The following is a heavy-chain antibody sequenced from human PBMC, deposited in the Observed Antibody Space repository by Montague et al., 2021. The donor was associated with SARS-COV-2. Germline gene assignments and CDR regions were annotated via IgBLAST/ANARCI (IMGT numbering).Heavy chain of an antibody. V-gene: IGHV3-23*03. J-gene: IGHJ1*01. D-gene: IGHD6-13*01. Sequence: SRRLSCAASGFPFSSYAMSWVRQAPGKGLEWVSVIYSGGSSTYYADSVKGRFTISRDNSENTLYLQMNSLRAEDTAVYYCAKQYSSRWYPQYFQHWGQGTLVTVSS. CDR2: IYSGGSST. CDR3: AKQYSSRWYPQYFQH. CDR1: GFPFSSYA.